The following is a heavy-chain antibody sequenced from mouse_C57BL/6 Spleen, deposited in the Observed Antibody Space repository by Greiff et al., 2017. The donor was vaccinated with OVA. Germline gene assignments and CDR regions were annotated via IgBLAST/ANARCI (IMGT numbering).Heavy chain of an antibody. Sequence: VQLQQSGAELVKPGASVKISCKASGYAFSSYWMNWVKQRPGKGLEWIGQIYPGDGDTNYNGKFKGKATLTADKSSSTAYMQLSSLTSEDSAVYFCAKGEYYGSSYGGFAYWGQGTLVTVSA. CDR3: AKGEYYGSSYGGFAY. J-gene: IGHJ3*01. D-gene: IGHD1-1*01. CDR1: GYAFSSYW. V-gene: IGHV1-80*01. CDR2: IYPGDGDT.